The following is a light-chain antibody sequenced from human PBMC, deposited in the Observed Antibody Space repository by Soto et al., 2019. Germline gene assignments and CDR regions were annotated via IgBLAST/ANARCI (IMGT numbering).Light chain of an antibody. CDR3: QQLNSYPFT. V-gene: IGKV1-9*01. J-gene: IGKJ3*01. Sequence: DIQLTQSPSFLSASVGDRVTITCRASQGISSYLAWYQQKPGKAPKLLIYAASTLQSGVPSRFSGSGSGTEFTLTISSLQPEDFATYYCQQLNSYPFTLAPGPKVEIK. CDR2: AAS. CDR1: QGISSY.